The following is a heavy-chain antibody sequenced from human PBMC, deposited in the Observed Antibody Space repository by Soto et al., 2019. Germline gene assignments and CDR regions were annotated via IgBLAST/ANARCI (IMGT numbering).Heavy chain of an antibody. CDR2: IYYSGST. CDR1: GGSISSGGYY. CDR3: AVTFPNDFYYYGIDV. J-gene: IGHJ6*02. Sequence: PSETLSLTCTVSGGSISSGGYYWSWIRQHPGKGLEWIGYIYYSGSTYYNPSLKSRVTISVDTSKNQFSLKLSSVTAADTAVYYCAVTFPNDFYYYGIDVWGQGTMVTVSS. D-gene: IGHD3-3*01. V-gene: IGHV4-31*03.